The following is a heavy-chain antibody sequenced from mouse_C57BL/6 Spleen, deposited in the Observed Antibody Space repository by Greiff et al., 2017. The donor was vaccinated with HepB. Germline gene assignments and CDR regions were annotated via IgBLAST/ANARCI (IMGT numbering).Heavy chain of an antibody. CDR1: GYAFSSYW. CDR2: IYPGDGDT. D-gene: IGHD1-1*01. Sequence: VQLQQSGAELVKPGASVKISCKASGYAFSSYWMNWVKQRPGKGLEWIGQIYPGDGDTNYNGKFKGKATLTADKSSSTAYMQLSSLTSEDSAVYFCALITTVVATAAMDYWGQGTSVTVSS. CDR3: ALITTVVATAAMDY. V-gene: IGHV1-80*01. J-gene: IGHJ4*01.